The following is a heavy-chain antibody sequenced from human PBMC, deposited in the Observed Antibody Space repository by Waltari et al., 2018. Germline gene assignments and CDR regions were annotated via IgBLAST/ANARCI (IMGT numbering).Heavy chain of an antibody. V-gene: IGHV4-4*07. J-gene: IGHJ5*02. CDR2: IYTSGST. CDR1: GGSISSYY. CDR3: ARVDYDSSGYSGGWFDP. Sequence: QVQLQESGPGLVKPSETLSLTCTVSGGSISSYYWSWIRQPAGTGLEWIGRIYTSGSTNYNPSLKSRVTMSVDTSKNQFSLKLSSLTAADTAVYYCARVDYDSSGYSGGWFDPWGQGTLVTVSS. D-gene: IGHD3-22*01.